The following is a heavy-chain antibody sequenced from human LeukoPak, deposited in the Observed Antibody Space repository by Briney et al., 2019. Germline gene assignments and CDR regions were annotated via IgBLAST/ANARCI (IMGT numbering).Heavy chain of an antibody. J-gene: IGHJ4*02. Sequence: GGSLRLSCAASGFTFSIYTMNWVRQAPGKGLEGVSSISSASTSIYYADSVKGRFTISRDNAKNSLYLQMNSLRAEDTAVYYCARVEYSSSPTPFDYWGQGTLVIVSS. CDR1: GFTFSIYT. CDR2: ISSASTSI. D-gene: IGHD6-13*01. V-gene: IGHV3-21*01. CDR3: ARVEYSSSPTPFDY.